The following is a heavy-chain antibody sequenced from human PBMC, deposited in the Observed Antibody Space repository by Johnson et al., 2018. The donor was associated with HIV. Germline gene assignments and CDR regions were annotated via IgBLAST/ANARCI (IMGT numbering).Heavy chain of an antibody. D-gene: IGHD1-26*01. CDR3: ARDDRELDAFDI. CDR1: GFSFSSYG. J-gene: IGHJ3*02. Sequence: VQLVESGGGVVQPGGSLRLSCAASGFSFSSYGMHWVRQAPGKGLEWVAFISYDGGNKYYADSVKGRFTISRDNSKNTLYLQMNSLRAEDTAVYYCARDDRELDAFDIWGQGTMVTVSS. CDR2: ISYDGGNK. V-gene: IGHV3-30*19.